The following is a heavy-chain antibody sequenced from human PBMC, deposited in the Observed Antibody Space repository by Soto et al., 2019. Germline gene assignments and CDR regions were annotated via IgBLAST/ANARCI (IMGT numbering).Heavy chain of an antibody. CDR3: ARDDAFDNENGFDM. CDR2: IVSDGSAI. V-gene: IGHV3-33*01. D-gene: IGHD3-3*02. CDR1: GFPLSFYG. J-gene: IGHJ3*02. Sequence: GGSLRLSCAVSGFPLSFYGFHWVRQSPGKGLEWLGVIVSDGSAIYHADSLEGRFFISRDNSKDILYLQMNSLRVEDTAVYYCARDDAFDNENGFDMWGQGTMVTVSS.